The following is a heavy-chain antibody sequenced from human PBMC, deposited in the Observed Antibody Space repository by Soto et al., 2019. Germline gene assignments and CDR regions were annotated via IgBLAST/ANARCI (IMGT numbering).Heavy chain of an antibody. CDR3: AKVLTTVTISYYFDY. D-gene: IGHD4-17*01. J-gene: IGHJ4*02. CDR1: GCPFSIYA. Sequence: FLTLSCAASGCPFSIYAISCVRHETGKGLEWVSDISGSGGSTYYADSVKGRFTISRENSKNTLYLQMNSLRAEDTAVEDGAKVLTTVTISYYFDYWVQGTLV. V-gene: IGHV3-23*01. CDR2: ISGSGGST.